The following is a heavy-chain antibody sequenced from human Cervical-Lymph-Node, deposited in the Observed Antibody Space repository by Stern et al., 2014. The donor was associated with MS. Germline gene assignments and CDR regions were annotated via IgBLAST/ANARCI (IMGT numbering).Heavy chain of an antibody. V-gene: IGHV1-18*01. D-gene: IGHD3-9*01. CDR3: ARGEAGTGYDY. CDR1: GYTFTSHA. Sequence: VQLVQSGAEVKKPGASVKVSCKASGYTFTSHAISWVRQAPGQGLEWMGWTNTYNANTNYAQKFQGRVTMPTDTSTSTAYMEVRSLRSDDTAVYYCARGEAGTGYDYWGQGTLVTVSS. J-gene: IGHJ4*02. CDR2: TNTYNANT.